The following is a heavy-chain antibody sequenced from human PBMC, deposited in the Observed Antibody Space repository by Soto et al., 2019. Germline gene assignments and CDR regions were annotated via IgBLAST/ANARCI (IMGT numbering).Heavy chain of an antibody. CDR3: ASKFGELLADAFDI. Sequence: QVHLQESGSGLVKPSGTLSLTCTVSNASISSRKWWTWVRQTPGKGLEWIGEIYHSGSINHNPSLKSRVTMSVDKSKNQFSLKMTSVTAADTGVYYCASKFGELLADAFDIWGQGTVVTVSS. CDR2: IYHSGSI. D-gene: IGHD3-10*01. J-gene: IGHJ3*02. V-gene: IGHV4-4*02. CDR1: NASISSRKW.